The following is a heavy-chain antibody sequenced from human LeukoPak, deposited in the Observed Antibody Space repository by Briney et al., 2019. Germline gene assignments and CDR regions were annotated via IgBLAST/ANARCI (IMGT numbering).Heavy chain of an antibody. D-gene: IGHD4-17*01. CDR2: IYYSGST. CDR1: GGSISSSSYY. V-gene: IGHV4-39*01. J-gene: IGHJ3*02. CDR3: ARQPIDYGDYHLYLLWAHNDAFDI. Sequence: SETLSLTCTVSGGSISSSSYYWGWIRQPPGKGLEWIGSIYYSGSTYYNPSLKSRVTISVDTSKNQFSLKLSSVTAADTAVYYCARQPIDYGDYHLYLLWAHNDAFDIWGQGTMVTVSS.